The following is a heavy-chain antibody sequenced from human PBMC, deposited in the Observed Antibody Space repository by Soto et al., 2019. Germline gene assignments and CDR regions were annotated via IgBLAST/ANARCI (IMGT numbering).Heavy chain of an antibody. CDR2: INQDGSVK. CDR3: ARIGYSSSSLDY. D-gene: IGHD6-6*01. CDR1: GFIFSHYW. V-gene: IGHV3-7*05. Sequence: ESGGGLVQPGGSLRLSCAASGFIFSHYWMTWVRQAPGKGLQWVANINQDGSVKYYVDSMKGRFTISRDNAKSSVFLQMNSLRAEDTAVYYCARIGYSSSSLDYWGQGTLVTVSS. J-gene: IGHJ4*02.